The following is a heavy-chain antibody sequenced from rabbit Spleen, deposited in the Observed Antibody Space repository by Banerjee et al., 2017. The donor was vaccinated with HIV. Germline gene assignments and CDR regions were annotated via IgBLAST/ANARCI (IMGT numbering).Heavy chain of an antibody. CDR3: ARDTSTSFSSYGMDL. CDR2: IYNGDNT. Sequence: QEQLVESGGGLVQPEGSLTLTCTASGFTLSSTWICWVRQAPGKGLEWIGCIYNGDNTHYASWANGRFTISKTSSTTVTLQMTSLTAADTATYFCARDTSTSFSSYGMDLWGPGTLVTVS. D-gene: IGHD1-1*01. J-gene: IGHJ6*01. V-gene: IGHV1S45*01. CDR1: GFTLSSTW.